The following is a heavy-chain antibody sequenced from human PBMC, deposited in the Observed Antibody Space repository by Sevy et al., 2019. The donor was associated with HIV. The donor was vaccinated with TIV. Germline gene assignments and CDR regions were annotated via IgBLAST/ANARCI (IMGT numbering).Heavy chain of an antibody. V-gene: IGHV3-23*01. CDR1: GFTFSSHA. D-gene: IGHD1-26*01. CDR3: ARASTGGYQQPFDY. CDR2: ISDSGTTT. Sequence: GGSLRLSCAASGFTFSSHAMSWVRQAPGKGLEWVSAISDSGTTTYYDDSVKGRFTSSTDNSKNTLYLQMDGLRAEDTAIYDWARASTGGYQQPFDYWGQGTLVTVSS. J-gene: IGHJ4*02.